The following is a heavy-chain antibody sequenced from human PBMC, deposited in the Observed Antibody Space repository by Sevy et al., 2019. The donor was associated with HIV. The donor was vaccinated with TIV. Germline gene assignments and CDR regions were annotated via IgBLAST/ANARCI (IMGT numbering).Heavy chain of an antibody. CDR2: INTANGNT. CDR3: ARDPGGLPAAMMGWSDP. V-gene: IGHV1-3*04. J-gene: IGHJ5*02. D-gene: IGHD2-2*01. CDR1: GYTFSYYA. Sequence: ASVKVSCKASGYTFSYYAVHWVRQAPGQRLEWMGWINTANGNTKYSQKFQGRLTITRDTSASIVYMQLSSLRSEDTAVYYCARDPGGLPAAMMGWSDPWGQGTLVTVSS.